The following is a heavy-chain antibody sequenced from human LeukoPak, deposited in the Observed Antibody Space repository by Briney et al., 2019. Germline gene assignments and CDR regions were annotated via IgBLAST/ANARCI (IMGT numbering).Heavy chain of an antibody. D-gene: IGHD3-22*01. CDR2: ISSSGTTI. Sequence: PGGSLRLSCAASGFTFSDYCMSWIRQAPGEGLEWISYISSSGTTIYYADSVKGRFTISRDNAKNSLYLQMNSLRAEDTAVYYCARGLGNDSSAYYIYYLDYWGQGTLVTVSS. CDR1: GFTFSDYC. V-gene: IGHV3-11*04. J-gene: IGHJ4*02. CDR3: ARGLGNDSSAYYIYYLDY.